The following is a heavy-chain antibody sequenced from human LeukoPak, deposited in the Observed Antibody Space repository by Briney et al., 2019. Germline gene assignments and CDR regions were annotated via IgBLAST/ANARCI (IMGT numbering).Heavy chain of an antibody. Sequence: SKTLSLTCTVSGGSISSNDYYWSWIRQPPGKGLEWIGYIYHSGTTYYNPSLKSRVTISVDRSKNQFSLKLSSVTAADTAVYYCARGWNYGLNWFDPWGQGILVTVSS. CDR3: ARGWNYGLNWFDP. D-gene: IGHD1-7*01. CDR2: IYHSGTT. J-gene: IGHJ5*02. V-gene: IGHV4-30-4*08. CDR1: GGSISSNDYY.